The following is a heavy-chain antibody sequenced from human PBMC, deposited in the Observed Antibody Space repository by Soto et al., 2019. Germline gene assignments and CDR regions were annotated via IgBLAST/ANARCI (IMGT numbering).Heavy chain of an antibody. CDR2: MYYTGRT. V-gene: IGHV4-39*01. J-gene: IGHJ6*02. Sequence: QLQLQESGPGLVKPSETLSLTCTVSGGSIRTTDYYWGWIHQPPGKGLDWIGSMYYTGRTYYNPSLKSRVTTSVDTSKNQFSLKLTSVTAADTAVYYCARHLDPYYYGMDVWGQGTTVTVSS. D-gene: IGHD3-3*01. CDR1: GGSIRTTDYY. CDR3: ARHLDPYYYGMDV.